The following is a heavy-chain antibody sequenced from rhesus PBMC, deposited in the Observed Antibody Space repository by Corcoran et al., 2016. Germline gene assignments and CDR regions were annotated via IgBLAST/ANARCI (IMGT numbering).Heavy chain of an antibody. Sequence: QVQLQGSGPGLVKPSAPLSLTCAVSGSSIRTPWWNWIRPSPGKGLEWIGEISGSGITKYNPDLKSRVTFSKDASKNQVSRNLRSVTAADTAVYYCGMSSGNYYFNNWGQGVLVTVSS. V-gene: IGHV4-80*01. CDR2: ISGSGIT. J-gene: IGHJ4*01. CDR3: GMSSGNYYFNN. D-gene: IGHD6-31*01. CDR1: GSSIRTPW.